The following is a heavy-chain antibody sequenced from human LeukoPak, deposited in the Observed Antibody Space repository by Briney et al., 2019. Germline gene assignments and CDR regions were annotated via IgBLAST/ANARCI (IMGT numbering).Heavy chain of an antibody. J-gene: IGHJ6*02. CDR1: GYTFTGYY. Sequence: GASVKVSCKASGYTFTGYYMHWVRQAPGQGLEWMGWINPNSGGTNYAQKFQGRVTMTRDTSISTAYMELSRLRSDDTAVYYCASLLGIPANYYYYGMDVWGQGTLVTVS. V-gene: IGHV1-2*02. CDR3: ASLLGIPANYYYYGMDV. CDR2: INPNSGGT. D-gene: IGHD7-27*01.